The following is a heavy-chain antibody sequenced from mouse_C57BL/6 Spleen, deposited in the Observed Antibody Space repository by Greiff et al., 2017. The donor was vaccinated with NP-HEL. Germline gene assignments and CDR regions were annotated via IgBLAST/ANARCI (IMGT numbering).Heavy chain of an antibody. Sequence: QVQLQQPGAELVRPGTSVKLSCKASGYTFTSYWMHWVKQRPGQGLEWIGVIDPSDSYTNYNQKFKGKATLTVDTSSSTAYMQLSSLTSEDSAVYYCARDGNYVFDYWGKGTTLTVSS. CDR1: GYTFTSYW. V-gene: IGHV1-59*01. CDR2: IDPSDSYT. CDR3: ARDGNYVFDY. D-gene: IGHD2-1*01. J-gene: IGHJ2*01.